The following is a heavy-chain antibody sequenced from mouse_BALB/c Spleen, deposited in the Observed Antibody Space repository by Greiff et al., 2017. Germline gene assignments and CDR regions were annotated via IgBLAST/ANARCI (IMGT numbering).Heavy chain of an antibody. Sequence: EVMLVESGPGLVKPSQSLSLTCTVTGYSITSDYAWNWIRQFPGNKLEWMGYISYSGSTSYNPSLKSRISITRDTSKNQFFLQLNSVTTEDTATYYCARGGYYFAYWGQGTLVTVSA. J-gene: IGHJ3*01. CDR3: ARGGYYFAY. CDR2: ISYSGST. CDR1: GYSITSDYA. D-gene: IGHD2-3*01. V-gene: IGHV3-2*02.